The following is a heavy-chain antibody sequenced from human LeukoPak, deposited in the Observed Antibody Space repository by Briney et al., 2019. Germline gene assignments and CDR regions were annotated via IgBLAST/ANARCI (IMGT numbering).Heavy chain of an antibody. CDR1: GYTLTELS. CDR3: AVSLTTGGYYGMDV. V-gene: IGHV1-24*01. D-gene: IGHD1-1*01. J-gene: IGHJ6*02. CDR2: FDPEDGET. Sequence: GASVRVSCKVSGYTLTELSLHWVRQAPGKGLEWMGRFDPEDGETIYARKFQGRVTMTEDTSTATAYMELSSLRSEDTAVYFCAVSLTTGGYYGMDVWGQGTTVTVSS.